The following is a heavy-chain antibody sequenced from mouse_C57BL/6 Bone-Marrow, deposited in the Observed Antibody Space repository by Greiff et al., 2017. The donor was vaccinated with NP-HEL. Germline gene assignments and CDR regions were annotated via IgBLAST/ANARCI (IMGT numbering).Heavy chain of an antibody. D-gene: IGHD2-5*01. Sequence: EVHLVESGGGLVKPGGSLKLSCAASGFTFSSYAMSWVRQTPEKRLEWVATISDGGSYTYYPDNVKGRFTISRDNAKNNLYLQMSHLKSEDTAMYYCARERAIVSYFDYWGQGTTLTVSS. J-gene: IGHJ2*01. CDR2: ISDGGSYT. V-gene: IGHV5-4*01. CDR3: ARERAIVSYFDY. CDR1: GFTFSSYA.